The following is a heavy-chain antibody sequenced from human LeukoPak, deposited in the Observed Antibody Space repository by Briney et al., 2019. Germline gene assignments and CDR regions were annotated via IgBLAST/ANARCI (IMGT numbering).Heavy chain of an antibody. D-gene: IGHD3-22*01. CDR3: AKADRRWATYYYDTSGYYYDY. CDR2: IRHDGRNK. V-gene: IGHV3-30*02. CDR1: GFTFSSYS. Sequence: PGGSLRLSCAASGFTFSSYSMNWVRQAPGKGLEWVAFIRHDGRNKYFADSVRGRFTISRDNSKNTMYLQMNSLRAEDTAVYYCAKADRRWATYYYDTSGYYYDYWGQGTLVTVSS. J-gene: IGHJ4*02.